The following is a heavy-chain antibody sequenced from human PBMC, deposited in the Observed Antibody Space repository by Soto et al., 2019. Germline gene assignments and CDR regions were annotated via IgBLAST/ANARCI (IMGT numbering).Heavy chain of an antibody. V-gene: IGHV4-59*01. J-gene: IGHJ6*02. Sequence: SETMCLTWTVAGGSIISYCWSWIRQNKGKGLEWIGYIYYSGSTNYNPSLKSRVTISVDTSKNQFSLKLSSVTAADTAVYYCARDRFSETPYYDILTGYYPTSYYYYGMDVWGQGTTVTVSS. D-gene: IGHD3-9*01. CDR1: GGSIISYC. CDR3: ARDRFSETPYYDILTGYYPTSYYYYGMDV. CDR2: IYYSGST.